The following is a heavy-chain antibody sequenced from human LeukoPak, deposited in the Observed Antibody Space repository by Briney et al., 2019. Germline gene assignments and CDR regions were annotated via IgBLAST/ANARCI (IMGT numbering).Heavy chain of an antibody. CDR3: ARLRSGGREIYWFDP. D-gene: IGHD1-26*01. J-gene: IGHJ5*02. CDR1: AGTFSSYP. CDR2: IDPIFETG. Sequence: ASVKVSCKASAGTFSSYPVAWARQAPGQGLEWVGAIDPIFETGNYSQRFQGRVTITAEDSTSTVYMELNNLKSEDTAIYYCARLRSGGREIYWFDPWGQGTLVTVSS. V-gene: IGHV1-69*13.